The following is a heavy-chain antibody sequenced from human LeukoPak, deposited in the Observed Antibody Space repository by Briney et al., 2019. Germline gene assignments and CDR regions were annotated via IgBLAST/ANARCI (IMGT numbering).Heavy chain of an antibody. V-gene: IGHV3-23*01. CDR3: AKGSRDSTSYCFDY. J-gene: IGHJ4*02. CDR2: ISGSGDST. Sequence: GGSLRLSCAASGFTFSTYAMSWVRLAPGKGLEWVSGISGSGDSTYYADSVKGRFTISSDKSKNTLYLQMNSLRAEDTAMYYCAKGSRDSTSYCFDYWGQGTLVTVSS. D-gene: IGHD3-22*01. CDR1: GFTFSTYA.